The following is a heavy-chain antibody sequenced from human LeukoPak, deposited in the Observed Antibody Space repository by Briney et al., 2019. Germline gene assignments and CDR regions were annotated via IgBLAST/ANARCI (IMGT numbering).Heavy chain of an antibody. CDR2: IYYSGST. V-gene: IGHV4-59*08. Sequence: SETLSLTCTVSGGSISSDYWSWIRQPPGKGLECIGYIYYSGSTNYNPSLKSRVTISVDTSKNQFSLKLSSVTAADTAVYYCAKYYDFWSGYYVFDYWGQGTLVTVSS. D-gene: IGHD3-3*01. J-gene: IGHJ4*02. CDR1: GGSISSDY. CDR3: AKYYDFWSGYYVFDY.